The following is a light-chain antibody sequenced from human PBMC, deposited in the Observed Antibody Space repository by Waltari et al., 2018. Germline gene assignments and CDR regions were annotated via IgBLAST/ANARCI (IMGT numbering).Light chain of an antibody. V-gene: IGLV3-19*01. CDR2: GKN. J-gene: IGLJ3*02. CDR3: NSRDSSGNHLV. Sequence: SSELTQDPAVSVALGQTVRITCQGDSLRSHYGSGYQQKPGQAPVLVIYGKNNRPSGIPDRFSGSSSGNTASLTITGAQAEDEADYYCNSRDSSGNHLVFGGGTKLTVL. CDR1: SLRSHY.